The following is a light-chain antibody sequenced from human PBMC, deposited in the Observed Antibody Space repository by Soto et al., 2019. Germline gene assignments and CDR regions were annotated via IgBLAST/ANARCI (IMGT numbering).Light chain of an antibody. CDR1: QSISTY. J-gene: IGKJ4*01. CDR3: QHSYSTPLT. Sequence: DLQLTQSPSSLSASVGDRVTITCRASQSISTYLNWYLQKPGKAPKLLLYDVSSLQSGVPSRFSGSGSGTDFTLTISNLQPEDFATYYCQHSYSTPLTFGGGTKVELK. CDR2: DVS. V-gene: IGKV1-39*01.